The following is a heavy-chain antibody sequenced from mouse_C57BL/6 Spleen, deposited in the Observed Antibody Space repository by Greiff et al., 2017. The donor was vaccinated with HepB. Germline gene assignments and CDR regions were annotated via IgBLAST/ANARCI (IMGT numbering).Heavy chain of an antibody. V-gene: IGHV14-3*01. Sequence: EVQRVESVAELVRPGASVKLSCTASGFNIKNTYMHWVKQRPEQGLEWIGRIDPANGNTKYAPKFQGKATITADTSSNTAYLQLSSLTSEDTAIYYCARKENGYYGYFDVWGTGTTVTVSS. J-gene: IGHJ1*03. CDR2: IDPANGNT. CDR1: GFNIKNTY. D-gene: IGHD2-2*01. CDR3: ARKENGYYGYFDV.